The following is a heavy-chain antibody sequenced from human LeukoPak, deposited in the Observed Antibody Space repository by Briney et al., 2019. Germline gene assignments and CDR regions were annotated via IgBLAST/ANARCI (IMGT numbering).Heavy chain of an antibody. J-gene: IGHJ4*02. D-gene: IGHD3-22*01. CDR2: INHSGST. Sequence: SETLSLTCAVYGGSFSGYYLSWIRQPPGKGLEWVGEINHSGSTNYNPSLKSRVTISVDTSKNQFSLKLSSVTAADTAVYYCARRYDSSGYSDYWGQGTLVTVSS. V-gene: IGHV4-34*01. CDR3: ARRYDSSGYSDY. CDR1: GGSFSGYY.